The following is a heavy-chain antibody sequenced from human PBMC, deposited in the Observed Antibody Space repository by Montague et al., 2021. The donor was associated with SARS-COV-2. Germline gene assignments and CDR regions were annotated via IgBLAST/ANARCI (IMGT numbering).Heavy chain of an antibody. CDR2: ITHNTGA. J-gene: IGHJ3*01. CDR1: GGSFSDYY. D-gene: IGHD3-3*01. Sequence: SETLSLTCSVYGGSFSDYYWSWVRQPPGKGLEWIGEITHNTGASYNPSLKSRVSISVDTSKSQFSLRLTSVTAANTGVYYCARGQVTVFGVLIMLPAAGPLDVWVKGQRSPSRQ. CDR3: ARGQVTVFGVLIMLPAAGPLDV. V-gene: IGHV4-34*01.